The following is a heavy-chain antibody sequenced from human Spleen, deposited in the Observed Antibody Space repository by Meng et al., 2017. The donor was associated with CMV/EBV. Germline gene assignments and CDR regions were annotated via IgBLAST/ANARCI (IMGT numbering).Heavy chain of an antibody. D-gene: IGHD2-21*01. CDR2: IRGSGDAT. J-gene: IGHJ4*02. V-gene: IGHV3-23*01. CDR3: VRDVVAKGDY. CDR1: GFTFRNYA. Sequence: LSCEASGFTFRNYAMHWVRQAPGKGLEWVSGIRGSGDATYYADSVKGRFTISRDNSKNTVHLQMNSLRAEDTALYFCVRDVVAKGDYWGQGTLVTVSS.